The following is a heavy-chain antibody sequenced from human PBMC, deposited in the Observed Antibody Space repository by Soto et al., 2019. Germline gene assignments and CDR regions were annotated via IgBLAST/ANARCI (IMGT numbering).Heavy chain of an antibody. J-gene: IGHJ2*01. CDR1: GFTFSSYA. Sequence: QVQLVESGGGVVQPGRSLRLYWAASGFTFSSYAMHWVRQAPGKGLEWVAVISYDGSNKYYADSVKGRFTISRDNSKNTLYLQMNSLRAEDTAVYYCARVQLGTYWYFDLWGRGTLVTVSS. CDR3: ARVQLGTYWYFDL. V-gene: IGHV3-30-3*01. D-gene: IGHD7-27*01. CDR2: ISYDGSNK.